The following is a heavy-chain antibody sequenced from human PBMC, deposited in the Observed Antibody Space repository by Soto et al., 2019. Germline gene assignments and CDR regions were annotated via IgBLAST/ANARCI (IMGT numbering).Heavy chain of an antibody. CDR3: AKTPLVWFGASKKGNYYYGMDV. J-gene: IGHJ6*02. D-gene: IGHD3-10*01. Sequence: PGGSLRLSCAASGFTFSSYAMSWVRQAPGKGLEWVSAISGSGGSTYYADSVKGRFTISRDNSKNTLYLQMNSLRAEDTAAYYCAKTPLVWFGASKKGNYYYGMDVWGQGTTVTVSS. CDR1: GFTFSSYA. V-gene: IGHV3-23*01. CDR2: ISGSGGST.